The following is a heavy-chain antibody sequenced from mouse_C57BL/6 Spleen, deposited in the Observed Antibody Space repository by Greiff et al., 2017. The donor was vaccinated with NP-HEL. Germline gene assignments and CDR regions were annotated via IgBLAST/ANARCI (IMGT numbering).Heavy chain of an antibody. CDR2: IYPGSGNT. CDR3: ARGGNYVLYAMDY. D-gene: IGHD2-1*01. J-gene: IGHJ4*01. CDR1: GYTFTDYY. V-gene: IGHV1-76*01. Sequence: QVHVKQSGAELVRPGASVKLSCKASGYTFTDYYINWVKQRPGQGLEWIARIYPGSGNTYYNEKFKGKATLTAEKSSSTAYMQLSSLTSEDSAVYFCARGGNYVLYAMDYWGQGTSVTVSS.